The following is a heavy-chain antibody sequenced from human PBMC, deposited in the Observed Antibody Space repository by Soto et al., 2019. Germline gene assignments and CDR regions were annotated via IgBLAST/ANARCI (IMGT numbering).Heavy chain of an antibody. Sequence: QVQLVESGGGVVQPGRSLRLSCAASGFTFSSYGMHWVRHAPGKGLGWVAVISYDGSNKYYAVCVKGRFTISRDKSKNALYLQMNSLRAGDTAVYYCAKGKRITMVRGWYGMDVWGQGTTVTVSS. CDR1: GFTFSSYG. D-gene: IGHD3-10*01. CDR2: ISYDGSNK. J-gene: IGHJ6*02. V-gene: IGHV3-30*18. CDR3: AKGKRITMVRGWYGMDV.